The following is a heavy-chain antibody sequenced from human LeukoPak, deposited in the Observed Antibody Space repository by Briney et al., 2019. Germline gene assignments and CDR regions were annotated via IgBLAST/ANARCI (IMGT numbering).Heavy chain of an antibody. CDR2: INNSSSYI. D-gene: IGHD3-22*01. J-gene: IGHJ4*02. CDR1: GFTFSSYY. V-gene: IGHV3-21*01. CDR3: ARVEFCYDSSGYHRLFHY. Sequence: GGSLTLSCAVSGFTFSSYYRSWFRQAPGKGLEWVSSINNSSSYIYYPHSVKGRFTIARDNDKNSLYLQTNSLTAEHTAVYYCARVEFCYDSSGYHRLFHYWGERTLVTVSS.